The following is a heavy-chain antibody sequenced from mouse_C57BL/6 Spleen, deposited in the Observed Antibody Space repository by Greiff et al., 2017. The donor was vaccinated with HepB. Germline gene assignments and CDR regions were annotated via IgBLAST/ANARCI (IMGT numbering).Heavy chain of an antibody. D-gene: IGHD1-1*01. CDR1: GYSITSGYY. J-gene: IGHJ3*01. Sequence: EVQLQQSGPGLVKPSQSLSLTCSVPGYSITSGYYWNWIRQFPGNKLEWMGYISYDGSNNYNPALKKRISITRDTSKNQFFLKLNSVTTEDTATYYCAREGGNGFAYWGQGTLVTVSA. CDR3: AREGGNGFAY. CDR2: ISYDGSN. V-gene: IGHV3-6*01.